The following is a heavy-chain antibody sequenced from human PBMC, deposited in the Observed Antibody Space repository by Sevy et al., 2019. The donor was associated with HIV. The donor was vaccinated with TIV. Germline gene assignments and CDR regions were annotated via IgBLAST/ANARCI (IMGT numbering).Heavy chain of an antibody. CDR1: GYTFTSYA. D-gene: IGHD7-27*01. J-gene: IGHJ4*02. V-gene: IGHV7-4-1*02. CDR3: ARDQPTRILGDSDY. Sequence: ASVKVSCKASGYTFTSYAMNWVRQAPGQGLEWMGWINTNTGNPTYAQGFTGRFVFSLDTSVSTAYLRISSLKAEDTAVYYCARDQPTRILGDSDYWGQGTLVTVSS. CDR2: INTNTGNP.